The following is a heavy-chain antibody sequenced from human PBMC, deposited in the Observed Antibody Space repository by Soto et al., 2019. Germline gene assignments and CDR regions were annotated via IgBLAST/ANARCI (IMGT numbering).Heavy chain of an antibody. CDR1: GGSLTAPTYY. D-gene: IGHD3-10*01. CDR2: LHYTGSA. J-gene: IGHJ5*02. Sequence: QLQLQESGPGLVKPSETLSLTCAVSGGSLTAPTYYWGWVRQPPGKGREWIGNLHYTGSAFYNPSLTSRVTISVDTSKNQFSLRLTAVTAADPAVYYCARVRGEVDNWFDPWGRGTLVIVSS. CDR3: ARVRGEVDNWFDP. V-gene: IGHV4-39*01.